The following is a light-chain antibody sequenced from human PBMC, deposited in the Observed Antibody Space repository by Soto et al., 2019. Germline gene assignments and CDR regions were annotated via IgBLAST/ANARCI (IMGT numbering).Light chain of an antibody. V-gene: IGKV1-5*01. CDR1: QSISSW. CDR3: QQDNSYSQT. Sequence: DMHMSQSPSTLSASVGDRVTITCRASQSISSWLAWYQQKPGKAPKLLIYDASSLESGVPSRFSGSGSGTEFTLTISSLQPDDFATYYCQQDNSYSQTSGQGTKLDI. CDR2: DAS. J-gene: IGKJ1*01.